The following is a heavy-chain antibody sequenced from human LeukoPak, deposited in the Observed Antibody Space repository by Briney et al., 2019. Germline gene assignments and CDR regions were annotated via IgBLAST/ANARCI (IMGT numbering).Heavy chain of an antibody. CDR1: GGSISSYY. J-gene: IGHJ4*02. V-gene: IGHV4-59*12. Sequence: SETLSLTCTVSGGSISSYYWSWIRQPPGKGLEWIGYIYYSGSTNNNPSLKSRVTISVDTSKNQFSLKLSSVTAADTAVYYCARRGELQYFDYWGQGTLVTVSS. CDR2: IYYSGST. D-gene: IGHD1-26*01. CDR3: ARRGELQYFDY.